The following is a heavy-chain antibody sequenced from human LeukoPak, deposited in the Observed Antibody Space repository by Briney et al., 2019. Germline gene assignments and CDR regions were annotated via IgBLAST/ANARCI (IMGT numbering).Heavy chain of an antibody. CDR1: GYTFTSYD. J-gene: IGHJ5*02. CDR3: AIRYCSGGSCYSP. V-gene: IGHV1-8*01. CDR2: MNPNSGNT. D-gene: IGHD2-15*01. Sequence: ASVEVSCKASGYTFTSYDINWVRQATGQGLEWMGWMNPNSGNTGYAQKFQGRVTMTRNTSISTAYMELSSLRSEDTAVYYCAIRYCSGGSCYSPWGQGTLVTVSS.